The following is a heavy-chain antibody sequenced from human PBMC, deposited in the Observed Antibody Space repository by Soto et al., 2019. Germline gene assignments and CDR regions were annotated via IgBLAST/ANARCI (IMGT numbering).Heavy chain of an antibody. CDR3: AKGDPQQLPSYYFYYYGMDV. J-gene: IGHJ6*02. CDR2: ISGRGSNT. CDR1: GFTFSDYA. D-gene: IGHD6-13*01. V-gene: IGHV3-23*01. Sequence: PGGSLRLSCAASGFTFSDYAMNWVRQAPGKGLEWVSGISGRGSNTYYADSVKGRFAISRDNSKNTVSLQMNSLRAEDTAVYYCAKGDPQQLPSYYFYYYGMDVWGQGTTVTVSS.